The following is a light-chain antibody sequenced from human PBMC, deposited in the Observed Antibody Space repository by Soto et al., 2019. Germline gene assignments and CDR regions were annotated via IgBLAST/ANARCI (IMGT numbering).Light chain of an antibody. J-gene: IGKJ4*01. V-gene: IGKV1-27*01. CDR2: AAS. Sequence: ILMTQSPSSLSAFVRDRFTITCRASQDIGNFLAWYQQKPGKVPKLLIYAASTLQSGVPSRFSGSGSGTDFTLTISSLQPEDVATYYCQKCKVAPFTFGGGTKVDIK. CDR3: QKCKVAPFT. CDR1: QDIGNF.